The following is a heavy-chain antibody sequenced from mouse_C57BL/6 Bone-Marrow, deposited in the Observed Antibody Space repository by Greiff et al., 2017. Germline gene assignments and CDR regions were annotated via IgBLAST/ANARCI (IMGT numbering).Heavy chain of an antibody. CDR2: IYPGSGNT. V-gene: IGHV1-76*01. D-gene: IGHD4-1*02. J-gene: IGHJ4*01. CDR3: ASQLGYAMDY. CDR1: GYTFTDYY. Sequence: QVQLQQSGAELVRPGASVKLSCKASGYTFTDYYINWVKQRPGQGLEWIARIYPGSGNTYYNEKFKGKATLTAEKSSSTAYMQLSSLTSEDSAVYFCASQLGYAMDYWGQGTSVTVSS.